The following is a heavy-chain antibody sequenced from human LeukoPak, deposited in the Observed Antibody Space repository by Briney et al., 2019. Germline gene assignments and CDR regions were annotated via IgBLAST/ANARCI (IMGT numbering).Heavy chain of an antibody. CDR3: AREEYYGSGSYRYYYYYMDV. D-gene: IGHD3-10*01. Sequence: VASVKVSCKASGYTFTSYGISWVRQAPGQGLERMGWISAYNGNINYAQKLQGRVTMTADTSTSTAYMELRSLRSDDTAVYYCAREEYYGSGSYRYYYYYMDVWGKGTTVTVSS. J-gene: IGHJ6*03. CDR2: ISAYNGNI. CDR1: GYTFTSYG. V-gene: IGHV1-18*01.